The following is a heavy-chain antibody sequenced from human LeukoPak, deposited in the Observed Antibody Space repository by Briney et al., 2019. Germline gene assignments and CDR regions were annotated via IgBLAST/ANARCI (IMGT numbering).Heavy chain of an antibody. Sequence: GGSLRLSCAASGFTFSTYSMNWVRQAPGKGLEWVSSISRSGRHIYCADSMKGRFTISRDNAKNSLYLQMNGLRAEDTAVYYCARVAEAAAFDYWGQGTLVTVSS. CDR1: GFTFSTYS. V-gene: IGHV3-21*01. D-gene: IGHD6-13*01. J-gene: IGHJ4*02. CDR3: ARVAEAAAFDY. CDR2: ISRSGRHI.